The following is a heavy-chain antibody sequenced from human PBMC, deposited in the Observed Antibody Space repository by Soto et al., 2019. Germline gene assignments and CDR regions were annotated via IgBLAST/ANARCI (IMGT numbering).Heavy chain of an antibody. V-gene: IGHV3-33*01. Sequence: QVQLVESGGCVVQPGRSLRLSCAASRFTFSNYGMHWVRQAPGKGLEWVAVIWYDGSNKYYADSVKGRFTISRDNSKNTLYLQMNSLRAEDTAVYYCARDDIPGRAVAIYGMDVWGQGTTVTVSS. CDR1: RFTFSNYG. CDR3: ARDDIPGRAVAIYGMDV. D-gene: IGHD6-19*01. CDR2: IWYDGSNK. J-gene: IGHJ6*02.